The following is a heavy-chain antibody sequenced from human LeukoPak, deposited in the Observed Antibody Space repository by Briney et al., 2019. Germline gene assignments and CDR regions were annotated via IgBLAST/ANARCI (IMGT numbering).Heavy chain of an antibody. J-gene: IGHJ6*02. CDR3: ARDLTLGYCSSTSCLSPYYYYGMDV. Sequence: GGSLRLSCAASGFTFSSYSMNWVRQAPGKGLEWVSSISSSSSYIYYADSVKGRFTISRDNAKNSLYLRMNSLRAEDTAVYYCARDLTLGYCSSTSCLSPYYYYGMDVWGQGTTVTVSS. CDR1: GFTFSSYS. V-gene: IGHV3-21*01. CDR2: ISSSSSYI. D-gene: IGHD2-2*01.